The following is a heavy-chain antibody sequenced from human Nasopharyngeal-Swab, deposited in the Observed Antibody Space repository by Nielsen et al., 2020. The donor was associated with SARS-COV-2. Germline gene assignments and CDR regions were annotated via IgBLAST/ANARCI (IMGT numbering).Heavy chain of an antibody. CDR1: GFTFSSYG. D-gene: IGHD6-6*01. Sequence: GESLKISCAASGFTFSSYGMHWVRQAPGKGLEWVAVIWYDGSNKYYADSVKGRFTISRDNSKNTLYLQMNSLRAEDTAVYYCATPQALSIAAGFELWGRGTLVTVSS. CDR2: IWYDGSNK. CDR3: ATPQALSIAAGFEL. V-gene: IGHV3-33*01. J-gene: IGHJ2*01.